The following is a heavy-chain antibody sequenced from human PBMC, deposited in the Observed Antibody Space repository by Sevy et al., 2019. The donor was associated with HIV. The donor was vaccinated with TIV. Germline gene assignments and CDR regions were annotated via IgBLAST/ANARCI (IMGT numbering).Heavy chain of an antibody. J-gene: IGHJ4*02. D-gene: IGHD3-22*01. CDR2: ISGYNGNT. CDR1: GYTFSNYG. Sequence: ASVKVSCQASGYTFSNYGVTWVRQAPGQGLEWMGWISGYNGNTKYAQKFQDRVIMTTDTATSTAYMELRSLRSDDTAVYYCVRDESFSLIVVDPVYWGQGTLVTVSS. V-gene: IGHV1-18*01. CDR3: VRDESFSLIVVDPVY.